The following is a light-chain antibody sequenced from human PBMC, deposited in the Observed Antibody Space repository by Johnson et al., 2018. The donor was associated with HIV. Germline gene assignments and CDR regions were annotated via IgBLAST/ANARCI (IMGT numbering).Light chain of an antibody. Sequence: QSVLTQPPSVSAAPGQKVTISCSGSSSNIGNNYVSWYQQLPGTAPTLLIYDNNKRPSGIPDRFSGSKSGTSASLAISGLHAEDEADYYCGTWDSSLSAPYVFGTGTKVTVL. V-gene: IGLV1-51*01. CDR2: DNN. CDR1: SSNIGNNY. J-gene: IGLJ1*01. CDR3: GTWDSSLSAPYV.